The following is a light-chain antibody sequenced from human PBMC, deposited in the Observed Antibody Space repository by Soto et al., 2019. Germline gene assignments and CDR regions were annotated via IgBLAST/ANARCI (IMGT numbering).Light chain of an antibody. CDR2: DTS. J-gene: IGKJ3*01. CDR3: HQRSNWPL. Sequence: EIVLTQSPATLSLFPGERATLSCRASQSVSSYLAWYQQKPGQAPRLLIYDTSNRATGIPARFSGSGSGTDFTLTISSLEPEDFAVYFCHQRSNWPLFGPGTKVDIK. CDR1: QSVSSY. V-gene: IGKV3-11*01.